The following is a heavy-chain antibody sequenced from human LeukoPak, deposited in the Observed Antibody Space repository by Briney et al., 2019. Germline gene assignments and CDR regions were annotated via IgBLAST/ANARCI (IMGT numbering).Heavy chain of an antibody. CDR1: GYSFTKYA. J-gene: IGHJ4*02. V-gene: IGHV7-4-1*02. D-gene: IGHD3-10*01. CDR2: INTNTGNL. Sequence: ASVKVSCKASGYSFTKYAMNWVRQAPGQGLEWMGWINTNTGNLTYAQGFTGRFVFSLDTSVSTAYLQISSLKAEDTAVYYCARNNADGEGRFSYWGQGTLVTVSS. CDR3: ARNNADGEGRFSY.